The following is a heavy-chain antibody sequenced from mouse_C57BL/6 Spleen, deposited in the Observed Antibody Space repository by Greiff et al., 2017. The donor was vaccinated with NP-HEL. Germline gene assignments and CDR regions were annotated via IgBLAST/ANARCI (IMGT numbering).Heavy chain of an antibody. CDR2: ISSGGSYT. CDR1: GFTFSSYG. J-gene: IGHJ1*03. Sequence: EVKLMESGGDLVKPGGSLKLSCAASGFTFSSYGMSWVRQTPDKRLEWVATISSGGSYTYYPDSVKGRFTISRDNAKNTLYLQMSSLKSEDTAMYYCARLANWYFDVWGTGTTVTVSS. CDR3: ARLANWYFDV. V-gene: IGHV5-6*01.